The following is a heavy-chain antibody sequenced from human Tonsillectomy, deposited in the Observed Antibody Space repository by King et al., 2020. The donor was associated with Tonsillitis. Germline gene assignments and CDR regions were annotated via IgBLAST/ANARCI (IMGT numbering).Heavy chain of an antibody. J-gene: IGHJ4*02. V-gene: IGHV3-23*04. D-gene: IGHD6-19*01. CDR3: AKDVAVAGGVLYFDY. CDR2: VSGSGGRT. Sequence: VQLVESGGGLVQPGGSLRLSCAASGFTFSSYAMSWVRQAPGKGLEWVSVVSGSGGRTYDAESRKVRFNISRDNSKNKLHLQMNSLRAEDTAVYYCAKDVAVAGGVLYFDYWGQGTLVTVSS. CDR1: GFTFSSYA.